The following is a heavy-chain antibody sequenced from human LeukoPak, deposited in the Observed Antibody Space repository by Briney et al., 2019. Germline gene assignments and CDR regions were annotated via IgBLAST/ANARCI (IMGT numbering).Heavy chain of an antibody. V-gene: IGHV3-30*04. D-gene: IGHD3-10*01. J-gene: IGHJ4*02. CDR1: GFTFSGYA. CDR2: ISYDGTNK. Sequence: GGSLRLSCAASGFTFSGYAIHWVRQAPGKGLEWVAVISYDGTNKYHADSVKGRFTISRDNSKNTLYLQMNSLRGEDTAVYYFARDQDYYYGPGSYFYYWGQGTLVTVSS. CDR3: ARDQDYYYGPGSYFYY.